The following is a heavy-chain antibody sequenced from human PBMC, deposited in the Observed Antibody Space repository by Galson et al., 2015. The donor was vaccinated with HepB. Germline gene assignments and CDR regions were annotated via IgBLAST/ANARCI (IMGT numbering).Heavy chain of an antibody. V-gene: IGHV3-23*01. D-gene: IGHD4-17*01. CDR1: GFTFRSYA. CDR3: ARDRGRHDYGDPGDYYYCGMDV. CDR2: ITSSGGTT. J-gene: IGHJ6*02. Sequence: SLRLSCAASGFTFRSYAMNWVRQAPGKGLVWVSAITSSGGTTYYADSVKGRFTISRDNSKNTLYLQMNSLRAEDTAVYYCARDRGRHDYGDPGDYYYCGMDVWGQGTTVTVSS.